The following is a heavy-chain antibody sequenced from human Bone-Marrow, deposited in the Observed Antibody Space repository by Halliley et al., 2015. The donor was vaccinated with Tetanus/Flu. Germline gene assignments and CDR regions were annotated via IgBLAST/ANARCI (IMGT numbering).Heavy chain of an antibody. CDR2: IYSGGNT. CDR3: ASSSSGSYDY. Sequence: SLRLSCAASEFTVSSNYMSWVRQAPGRGLEWVSLIYSGGNTYYADSVKGRFTTSRDNSKNTVYLQMNSLRTEDTAVYYCASSSSGSYDYWGQGTLVTVSS. D-gene: IGHD1-26*01. J-gene: IGHJ4*02. V-gene: IGHV3-53*01. CDR1: EFTVSSNY.